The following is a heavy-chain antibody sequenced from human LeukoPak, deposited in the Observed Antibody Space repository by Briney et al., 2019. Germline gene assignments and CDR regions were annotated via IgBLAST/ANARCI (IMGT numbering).Heavy chain of an antibody. Sequence: PGTSLRLSCAASGFTFSSYAMQWVRQAPGKGLEWVTITSYDGTNKYYADSVKGRFTISRDNSNNMLYLQMNSLRAEDTAVYYCARGSWYYDLWGQGTLVTVSS. D-gene: IGHD6-13*01. J-gene: IGHJ4*02. CDR2: TSYDGTNK. CDR1: GFTFSSYA. CDR3: ARGSWYYDL. V-gene: IGHV3-30*01.